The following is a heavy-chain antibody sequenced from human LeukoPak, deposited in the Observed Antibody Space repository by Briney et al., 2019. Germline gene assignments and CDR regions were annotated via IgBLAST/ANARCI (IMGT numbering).Heavy chain of an antibody. CDR2: IYSSGYS. Sequence: SETLSLTCPVSGGSISGYWWSWLRQPPGKGLQWIGHIYSSGYSSYNPSPKSRVTMSVDTSKNHFSLKVTSVTAADTAMYYCAGNEYGNYVFDYWEQGTLVTVSS. CDR3: AGNEYGNYVFDY. V-gene: IGHV4-4*08. D-gene: IGHD4-11*01. CDR1: GGSISGYW. J-gene: IGHJ4*01.